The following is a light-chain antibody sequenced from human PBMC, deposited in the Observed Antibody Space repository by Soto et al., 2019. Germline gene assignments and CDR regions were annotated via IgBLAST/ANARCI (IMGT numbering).Light chain of an antibody. V-gene: IGKV3-15*01. J-gene: IGKJ1*01. CDR2: GAS. Sequence: EIVLTQSPATLSLSPGERATLSCRASKSASRYLAWHQRKPGQAPRLLIYGASTRATGIPARFSGSASGTEFTLTISSLQSEDFTVYYCQQYNKWPLTFGQGTKVDTK. CDR1: KSASRY. CDR3: QQYNKWPLT.